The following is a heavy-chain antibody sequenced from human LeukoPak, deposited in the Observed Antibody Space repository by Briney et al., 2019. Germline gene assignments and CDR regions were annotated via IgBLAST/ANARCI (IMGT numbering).Heavy chain of an antibody. Sequence: TGGSLRLSCAASGFTFSSYGMHWVRQAPGKGLEWVAVISYDGSNKYYADSVKGRFTISRDNSKNTLYLQMNSLRAEDTAVYYCARHGPARYYDSSGYYRGAFDIWGQGTMVTVSS. D-gene: IGHD3-22*01. J-gene: IGHJ3*02. CDR3: ARHGPARYYDSSGYYRGAFDI. CDR2: ISYDGSNK. V-gene: IGHV3-30*03. CDR1: GFTFSSYG.